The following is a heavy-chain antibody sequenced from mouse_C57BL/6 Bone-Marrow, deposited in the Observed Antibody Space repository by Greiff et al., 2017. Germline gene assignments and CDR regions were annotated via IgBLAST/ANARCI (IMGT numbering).Heavy chain of an antibody. CDR3: ARGAFITTVVAFDY. CDR1: GFTFSSYA. D-gene: IGHD1-1*01. Sequence: EVQLVESGGGLVKPGGSLKLSCAASGFTFSSYAMSWVRQTPEKRLEWVATISDGGSYTYYPDNVKGRFTISRDNAKNNLYLQMSHLKSEDTAMYYCARGAFITTVVAFDYWGQGTTLTFSS. V-gene: IGHV5-4*01. J-gene: IGHJ2*01. CDR2: ISDGGSYT.